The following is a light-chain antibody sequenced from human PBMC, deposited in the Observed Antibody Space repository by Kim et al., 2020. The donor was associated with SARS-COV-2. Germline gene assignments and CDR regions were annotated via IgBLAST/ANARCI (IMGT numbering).Light chain of an antibody. J-gene: IGKJ2*01. CDR2: GAS. Sequence: EIVMTQSPATLSVSPGERATLSCRASQSVSSNLAWYQQKPGQAPRLLLYGASTRATGIPARFSGSGSWTEFTLTISSLQSEDFAVYYCQQYNNWSPYTFGQGTKLEI. V-gene: IGKV3-15*01. CDR1: QSVSSN. CDR3: QQYNNWSPYT.